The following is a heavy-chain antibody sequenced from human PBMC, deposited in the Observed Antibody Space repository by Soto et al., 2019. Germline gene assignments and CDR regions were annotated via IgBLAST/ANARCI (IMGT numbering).Heavy chain of an antibody. Sequence: GGSLRLSCAASGFTFSSYAMTWVRQAPGKGLEWVSALSRSGDSTYYADSVKGRFTISRDNSKNTLYLQMNSLRAEDTAVYYCAKDTHPGAYGPGRGYFDYWGQ. CDR2: LSRSGDST. D-gene: IGHD3-10*01. J-gene: IGHJ4*02. CDR3: AKDTHPGAYGPGRGYFDY. V-gene: IGHV3-23*01. CDR1: GFTFSSYA.